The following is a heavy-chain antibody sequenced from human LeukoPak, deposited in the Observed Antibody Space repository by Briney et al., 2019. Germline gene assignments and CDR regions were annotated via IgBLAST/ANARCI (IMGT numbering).Heavy chain of an antibody. Sequence: SETLSLTCTVSGGSISHTNYYWVWIRQPPGKGLEWIGYIYYSGSTNYNPSLKSRVTISVDTSKNQFSLKLSSVTAADTAVYYCARGYAEGGAFGAFDIWGQGTMVTVSS. D-gene: IGHD1-26*01. V-gene: IGHV4-61*05. CDR3: ARGYAEGGAFGAFDI. CDR1: GGSISHTNYY. J-gene: IGHJ3*02. CDR2: IYYSGST.